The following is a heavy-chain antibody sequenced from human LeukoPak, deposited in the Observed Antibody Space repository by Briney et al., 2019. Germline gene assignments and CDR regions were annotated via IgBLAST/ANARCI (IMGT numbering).Heavy chain of an antibody. Sequence: GASVTVSCKASGYTFTSYAMHWVRQAPGQRLEWMGWINAGNGNTKYSQKFQGRVTITRDTSASTAYMELSGLRSEDTAVYYCARTPRGSHFDCWGQGTLVTVSS. CDR2: INAGNGNT. D-gene: IGHD2-15*01. CDR1: GYTFTSYA. CDR3: ARTPRGSHFDC. J-gene: IGHJ4*02. V-gene: IGHV1-3*01.